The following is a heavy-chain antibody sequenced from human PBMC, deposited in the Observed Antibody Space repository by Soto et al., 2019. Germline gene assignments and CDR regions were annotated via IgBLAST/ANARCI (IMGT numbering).Heavy chain of an antibody. CDR2: ISYDGSNK. CDR1: GFTFSSYA. J-gene: IGHJ6*02. V-gene: IGHV3-30-3*01. CDR3: AREKEQLVLSRSYYYYGMDV. D-gene: IGHD6-6*01. Sequence: GGSLRLSCAASGFTFSSYAMHWVRQAPGKGLEWVAVISYDGSNKYYADSVKGRFTISGDNSKNTLYLQMNSLRAEDTAVYYCAREKEQLVLSRSYYYYGMDVWGQGTTVTVSS.